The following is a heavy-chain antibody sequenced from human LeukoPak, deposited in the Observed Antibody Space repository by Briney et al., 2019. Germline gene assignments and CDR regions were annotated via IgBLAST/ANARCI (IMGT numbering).Heavy chain of an antibody. CDR2: INHSGST. D-gene: IGHD6-13*01. Sequence: SETLSLTCAVCGGSFSGYYWSWIRQPPGKGLEWIGEINHSGSTNYNPSLKSRVTISVDTSKNQFSLKLSSVTAADTAVYYCARVSSRIAAAGTDNWFDPWGQGTLVTVSS. V-gene: IGHV4-34*01. CDR3: ARVSSRIAAAGTDNWFDP. J-gene: IGHJ5*02. CDR1: GGSFSGYY.